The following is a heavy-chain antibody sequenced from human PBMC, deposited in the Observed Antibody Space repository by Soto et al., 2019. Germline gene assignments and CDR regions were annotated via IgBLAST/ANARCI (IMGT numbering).Heavy chain of an antibody. CDR3: ARGRNYDILTGYYQGSMDV. J-gene: IGHJ6*02. V-gene: IGHV1-69*01. CDR2: IIPIFGTA. Sequence: QVQLVQSGAEVKKPGSSVKVSCKASGGTFSSYAISWVRQAPGQGLEWMGGIIPIFGTANYAQKFQGRVTITTDESTSTAYMELSSLRSEDTAVYYCARGRNYDILTGYYQGSMDVWGQGTTVTVSS. D-gene: IGHD3-9*01. CDR1: GGTFSSYA.